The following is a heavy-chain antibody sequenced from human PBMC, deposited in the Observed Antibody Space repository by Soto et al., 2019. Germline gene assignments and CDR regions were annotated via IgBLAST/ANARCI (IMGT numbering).Heavy chain of an antibody. D-gene: IGHD5-18*01. CDR2: ISYSGTT. Sequence: SETLSLTCTVYGGSFSGYYWSWIRQPPGKGLEWIGFISYSGTTTYSPSLKSRVAISLDTSKNQFSLSLSSVTAADTAVYYCARGRGYSYGLDPWGQGTLVTVSS. CDR1: GGSFSGYY. V-gene: IGHV4-34*01. CDR3: ARGRGYSYGLDP. J-gene: IGHJ5*02.